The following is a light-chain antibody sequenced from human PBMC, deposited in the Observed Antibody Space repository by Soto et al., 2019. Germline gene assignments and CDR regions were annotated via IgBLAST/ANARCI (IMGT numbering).Light chain of an antibody. CDR2: DAS. CDR1: QSVSSY. J-gene: IGKJ5*01. V-gene: IGKV3-11*01. CDR3: QQRSNWRGT. Sequence: IVFTQSPATLSLSPGEGATLSCRESQSVSSYLAWYRHKPGQAPRLLIYDASNRATGIPARFSGSGSGTDFTLTISSLEPEDFAVYYCQQRSNWRGTFGQGTRLEIK.